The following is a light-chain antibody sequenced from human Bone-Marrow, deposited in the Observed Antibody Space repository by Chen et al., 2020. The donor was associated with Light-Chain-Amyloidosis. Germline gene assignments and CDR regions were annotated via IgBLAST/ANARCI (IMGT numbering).Light chain of an antibody. Sequence: SYELKQPHSVSVSPGKTARNNCSGDDLPTKYAYWYQQKPGQAPVLVIHRDTERPSGISERFSVSSSGTTATLTISGVQAEDESDYHCQSADSSGTYEVIFGGGTKLTVL. V-gene: IGLV3-25*03. CDR1: DLPTKY. J-gene: IGLJ2*01. CDR3: QSADSSGTYEVI. CDR2: RDT.